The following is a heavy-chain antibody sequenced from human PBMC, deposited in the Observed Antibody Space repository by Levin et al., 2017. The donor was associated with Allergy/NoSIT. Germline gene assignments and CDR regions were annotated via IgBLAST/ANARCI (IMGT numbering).Heavy chain of an antibody. CDR1: GFTFSSYA. J-gene: IGHJ3*02. V-gene: IGHV3-30-3*01. CDR2: ISYDGSNK. Sequence: GGSLRLSCAASGFTFSSYAMHWVRQAPGKGLEWVAVISYDGSNKYYADSVKGRFTISRDNSKNTLSLQMNSLRDEDTAVYYCARGPVGIPGAFDMWGQGTMVTVSS. D-gene: IGHD2-21*01. CDR3: ARGPVGIPGAFDM.